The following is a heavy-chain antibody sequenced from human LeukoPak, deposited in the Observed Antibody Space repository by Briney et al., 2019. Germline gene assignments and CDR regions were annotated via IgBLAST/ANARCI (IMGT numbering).Heavy chain of an antibody. CDR2: ISGSGYYS. CDR3: AKEPTFGVRGVNDAFDV. CDR1: EFTFDNYA. V-gene: IGHV3-23*01. Sequence: GGSLRLSCAASEFTFDNYAMSWVRQAPGKGLGWVSGISGSGYYSYYADSVKGRFTVSRDNSKTTLYLQMNSLRADDTAVYYCAKEPTFGVRGVNDAFDVWGQGTMVIVSS. D-gene: IGHD3-10*01. J-gene: IGHJ3*01.